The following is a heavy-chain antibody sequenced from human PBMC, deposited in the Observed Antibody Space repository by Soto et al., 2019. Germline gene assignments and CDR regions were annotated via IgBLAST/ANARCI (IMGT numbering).Heavy chain of an antibody. J-gene: IGHJ1*01. D-gene: IGHD3-22*01. CDR1: GFTFSSYG. Sequence: QVQLVESGGGVVQPGRSLRLSCAASGFTFSSYGRHWVRQAPGKGLKWVAVISYDGSNKYYADSVKGRFTISRDNSKNTLYLHMNSLIAEDTAVYYCAKDRNMIGVPAWYHWAFQNCGRGTRV. CDR3: AKDRNMIGVPAWYHWAFQN. V-gene: IGHV3-30*18. CDR2: ISYDGSNK.